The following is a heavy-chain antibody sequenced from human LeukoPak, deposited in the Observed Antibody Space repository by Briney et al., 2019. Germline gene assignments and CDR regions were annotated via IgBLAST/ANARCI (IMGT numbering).Heavy chain of an antibody. CDR3: ARDPHCSSTSCYVRGFDY. Sequence: SETLSLTCAVYGGSFSGYYWSWIRQPPGKGLEWIGEINHSGSTNYNPSLKSRVTISVDTSKNQFPLKLSSVTAADTAVYYCARDPHCSSTSCYVRGFDYWGQGTLVTVSS. CDR2: INHSGST. D-gene: IGHD2-2*01. J-gene: IGHJ4*02. V-gene: IGHV4-34*01. CDR1: GGSFSGYY.